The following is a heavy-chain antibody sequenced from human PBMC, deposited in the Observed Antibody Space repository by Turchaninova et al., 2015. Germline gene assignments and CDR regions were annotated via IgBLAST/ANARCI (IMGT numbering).Heavy chain of an antibody. V-gene: IGHV3-30-3*01. Sequence: QVQLVDYGGGVVQPGRSLRLSCEASGFTFSDFTMHWVRPAPGTGLACVTAISKDGNHKYNPDSVKCRLTISRDNFYNTLYLEMNSLRPEDTAIYYCARDPGGKQWGPYDFWGQGTVVTVSS. CDR3: ARDPGGKQWGPYDF. J-gene: IGHJ4*02. CDR1: GFTFSDFT. CDR2: ISKDGNHK. D-gene: IGHD6-19*01.